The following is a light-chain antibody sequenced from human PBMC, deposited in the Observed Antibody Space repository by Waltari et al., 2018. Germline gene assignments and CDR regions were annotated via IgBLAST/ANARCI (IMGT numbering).Light chain of an antibody. CDR2: EVS. CDR3: MQGIHLPLT. CDR1: GSPLFSNGKTY. V-gene: IGKV2-29*02. J-gene: IGKJ4*01. Sequence: DIVMTQTPLPLSVTPGQPASISCKSSGSPLFSNGKTYMYWFLQRPCQSPQLLIYEVSSRLSGVPDRFSGSGSGTDFTLKISRVEAEDVGIYYCMQGIHLPLTFGGGTKVEIK.